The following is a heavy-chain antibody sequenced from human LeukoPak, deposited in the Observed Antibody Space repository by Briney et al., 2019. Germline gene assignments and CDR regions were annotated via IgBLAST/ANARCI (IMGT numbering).Heavy chain of an antibody. Sequence: PAETLSLTCTVSGGSINSYYWSWIRQPPGKGLEWVGNIYYNGSTTYKPSLKRRVTISVDTSKKQFSLKVSTCTTADTAVYYCSSSRSSSGWSLIDYWGQGALVTVSS. J-gene: IGHJ4*02. CDR2: IYYNGST. CDR1: GGSINSYY. CDR3: SSSRSSSGWSLIDY. D-gene: IGHD6-19*01. V-gene: IGHV4-59*01.